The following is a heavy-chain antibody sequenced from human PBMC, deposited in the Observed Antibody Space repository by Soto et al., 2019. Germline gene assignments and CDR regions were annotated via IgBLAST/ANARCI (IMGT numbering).Heavy chain of an antibody. CDR1: GGSISSGDYY. D-gene: IGHD4-4*01. Sequence: SETLSLTCTVSGGSISSGDYYWSWIRQPPGKGLEWIGYIYYSGSTYYNPSLKSRVTISVDTSKNQFSLKLSSVTAADTAVYYCARDRVTGCFDPWGQGTLVTVSS. CDR3: ARDRVTGCFDP. V-gene: IGHV4-30-4*01. J-gene: IGHJ5*02. CDR2: IYYSGST.